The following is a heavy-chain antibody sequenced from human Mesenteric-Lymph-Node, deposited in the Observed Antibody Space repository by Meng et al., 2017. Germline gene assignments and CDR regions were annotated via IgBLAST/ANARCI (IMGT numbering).Heavy chain of an antibody. CDR2: INSDGSST. CDR3: ARVKAFACSCFDY. D-gene: IGHD3-16*01. CDR1: GFTFSSHW. Sequence: GESLKISCAASGFTFSSHWMHWVRQVPGKGLVWVSRINSDGSSTSDADSVKGRFILSRDNAKNTLCPQMNRLRPEETALYYCARVKAFACSCFDYWGQGTLVTVSS. J-gene: IGHJ4*02. V-gene: IGHV3-74*01.